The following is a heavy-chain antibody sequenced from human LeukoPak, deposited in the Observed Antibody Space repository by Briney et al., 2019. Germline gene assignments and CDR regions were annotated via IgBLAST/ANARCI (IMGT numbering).Heavy chain of an antibody. CDR3: ARGAYTSGWFAFDH. V-gene: IGHV4-4*07. D-gene: IGHD6-19*01. CDR2: IYNNENT. Sequence: SETLSLTCSVSGGSISSVYWSWIRQPAGKGLEWIGRIYNNENTNYNPSLESRVTMSVDTSKNQFSLKLSSVTAADTAAYYCARGAYTSGWFAFDHWGQGTVVTVSS. CDR1: GGSISSVY. J-gene: IGHJ4*02.